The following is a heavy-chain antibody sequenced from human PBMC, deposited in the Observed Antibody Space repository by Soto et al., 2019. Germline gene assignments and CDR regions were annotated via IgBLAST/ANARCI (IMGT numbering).Heavy chain of an antibody. D-gene: IGHD1-1*01. J-gene: IGHJ4*02. CDR1: GYTFTSYG. CDR3: ARGRYGDY. CDR2: ISAHNGNP. V-gene: IGHV1-18*01. Sequence: QVHLVQSGAEVKKPGASVKVSCKASGYTFTSYGITWVRQAPGQGLEWMGWISAHNGNPESAQKLQGRVIVTRDTSTSTAYMERRSLRSDDTAVYYCARGRYGDYWGQGALVTVSS.